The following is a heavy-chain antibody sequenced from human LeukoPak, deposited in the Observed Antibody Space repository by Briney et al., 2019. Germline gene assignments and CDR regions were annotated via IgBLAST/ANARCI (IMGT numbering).Heavy chain of an antibody. D-gene: IGHD6-19*01. CDR1: GFTFSSYS. V-gene: IGHV3-21*01. CDR2: ISSSSSYI. Sequence: GGSLRLSCAASGFTFSSYSVNWVRQAPGKGLEWVSSISSSSSYIYYADSVKGRFTISRDNAKNSLYLQMNSLRAEDTAVYYCARDHLVAGTVNYWGQGTLVTVSS. J-gene: IGHJ4*02. CDR3: ARDHLVAGTVNY.